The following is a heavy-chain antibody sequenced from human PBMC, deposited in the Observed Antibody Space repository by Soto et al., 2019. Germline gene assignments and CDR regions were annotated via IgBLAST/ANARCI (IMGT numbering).Heavy chain of an antibody. J-gene: IGHJ3*02. CDR3: ARGMEWGVVAGTGAFDI. CDR2: IYHSGST. CDR1: SGSISSSNW. V-gene: IGHV4-4*02. Sequence: QVQLQESGPGLVKPSGTLSLTSAVSSGSISSSNWWSWVRQPPGKGLGWIGEIYHSGSTNYNPSLKRRVTISVDKSKNQFSLKLSSVTAADTAVYYWARGMEWGVVAGTGAFDIWGQGTMVTVSS. D-gene: IGHD6-19*01.